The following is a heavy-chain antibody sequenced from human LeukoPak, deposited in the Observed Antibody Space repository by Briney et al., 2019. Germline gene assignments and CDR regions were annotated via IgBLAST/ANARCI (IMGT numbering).Heavy chain of an antibody. J-gene: IGHJ3*02. V-gene: IGHV4-59*01. CDR3: ARASGVLRFLDWLGAFDI. CDR1: GDSISNYY. D-gene: IGHD3-3*01. CDR2: FYYTGST. Sequence: SETLSLTCTVSGDSISNYYWSWLRQPPGKGLEWLGYFYYTGSTNYNPSLKSRVTISVDTSKNQFSLKLSSVTAADTAVYYCARASGVLRFLDWLGAFDIWGQGTMVTVSS.